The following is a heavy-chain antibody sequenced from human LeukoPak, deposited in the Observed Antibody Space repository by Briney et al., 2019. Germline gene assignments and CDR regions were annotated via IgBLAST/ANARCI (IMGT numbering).Heavy chain of an antibody. D-gene: IGHD5-18*01. Sequence: SVKVSCKAYGGTFSSYAISWVRQAPGQGLEWMGGIIPIFGTANYAQKFQGRVTITTDESTSTAYMELSSLRSEDTAVYYCAREGYSYGTNAFDIWGQGTMVTVSS. CDR3: AREGYSYGTNAFDI. CDR1: GGTFSSYA. J-gene: IGHJ3*02. CDR2: IIPIFGTA. V-gene: IGHV1-69*05.